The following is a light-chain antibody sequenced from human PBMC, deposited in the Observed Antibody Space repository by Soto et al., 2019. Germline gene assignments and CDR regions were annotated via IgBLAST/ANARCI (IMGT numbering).Light chain of an antibody. Sequence: DIVMTQSPLSLPVTPGEPASISCRSSQSLLHSNGYNYLDWYLQKPGQSPQLLIYLSSNRASGVPDRFSGSGSGTDFTLKINRVEAEDVGVYYCMQALQTLPITFGQGTRLEIK. CDR1: QSLLHSNGYNY. V-gene: IGKV2-28*01. J-gene: IGKJ5*01. CDR3: MQALQTLPIT. CDR2: LSS.